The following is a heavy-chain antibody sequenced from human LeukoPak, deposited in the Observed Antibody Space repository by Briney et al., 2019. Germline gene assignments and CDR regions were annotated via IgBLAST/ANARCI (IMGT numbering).Heavy chain of an antibody. Sequence: SETLSLTCAVYGGSFSGYYWSWIRQPPGKGLEWIGEINHSGSTNYNPSLKSRVTISVDTSKNQFSLKLSSVTAADTAVYYCARDRPYSSSSGRFDYWGQGTLVTVSS. J-gene: IGHJ4*02. CDR1: GGSFSGYY. D-gene: IGHD6-13*01. CDR3: ARDRPYSSSSGRFDY. CDR2: INHSGST. V-gene: IGHV4-34*01.